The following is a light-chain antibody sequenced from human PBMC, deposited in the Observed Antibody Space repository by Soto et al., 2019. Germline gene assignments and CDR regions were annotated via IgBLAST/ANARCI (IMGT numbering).Light chain of an antibody. CDR1: SSDVGSYNL. V-gene: IGLV2-23*01. J-gene: IGLJ3*02. CDR2: EGT. CDR3: CSYAGSSTGV. Sequence: QSALTQPASVSGSPGQSITISCTGTSSDVGSYNLVSWYQQHLGKAPKLMIYEGTKRPSGVSNRFSGSKSGNTASLTISGLQAEDEADYHCCSYAGSSTGVFGGGTKVTVL.